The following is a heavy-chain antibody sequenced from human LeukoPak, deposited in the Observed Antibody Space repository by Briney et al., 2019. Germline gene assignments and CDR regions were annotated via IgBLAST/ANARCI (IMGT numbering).Heavy chain of an antibody. V-gene: IGHV3-48*03. J-gene: IGHJ3*02. CDR3: ARDEIRSGAFDI. CDR2: ISSSGTTI. Sequence: GGSLRLSCAASGFAFSSYEMHWLREAPGKGLEGVSYISSSGTTIYDADSVKGRFTISRDNSKNSLYLQMNSLRAEDTAVYYCARDEIRSGAFDIWGQGTMVTVSS. D-gene: IGHD3-10*01. CDR1: GFAFSSYE.